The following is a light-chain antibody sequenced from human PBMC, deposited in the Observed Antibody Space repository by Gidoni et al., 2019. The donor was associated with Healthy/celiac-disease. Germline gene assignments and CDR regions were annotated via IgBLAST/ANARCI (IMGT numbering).Light chain of an antibody. V-gene: IGLV2-14*01. CDR3: SSYTSSSTPWV. CDR1: SSDVGGYNY. J-gene: IGLJ3*02. Sequence: QSALTQPASVSGSPGQSITISCTGTSSDVGGYNYVSWYQQHPGKAPTPMIYEVSNRPSGVPDRFSGSKSGNTASLTISGLQAEDEADYYCSSYTSSSTPWVFGGGTKLTVL. CDR2: EVS.